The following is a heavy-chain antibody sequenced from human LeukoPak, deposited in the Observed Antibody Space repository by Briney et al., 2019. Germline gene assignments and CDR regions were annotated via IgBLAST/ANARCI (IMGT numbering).Heavy chain of an antibody. Sequence: GGSLRLSCTASGFTFSGSGMHGVRQAAGKGLEWVGRIRSKANSYATAYAASVKGRFTLSRDDSKNTAYLQMSSLKTEDTAVYYCTSHRTGDGYNPFDYWGQGTLVTVSS. J-gene: IGHJ4*02. CDR1: GFTFSGSG. D-gene: IGHD5-24*01. V-gene: IGHV3-73*01. CDR3: TSHRTGDGYNPFDY. CDR2: IRSKANSYAT.